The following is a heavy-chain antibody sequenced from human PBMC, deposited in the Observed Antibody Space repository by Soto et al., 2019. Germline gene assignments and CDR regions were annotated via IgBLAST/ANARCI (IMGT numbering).Heavy chain of an antibody. CDR1: GGTFSSYA. CDR2: IIPIFGTA. D-gene: IGHD2-2*01. J-gene: IGHJ5*02. Sequence: QVQLVQSGAEVKKPGSSVKVSCKASGGTFSSYAISWVRQAPGQGLEWMGGIIPIFGTANYAQKFQGRVTITADESTSTAYMELSSLRSEDTDVYYCAREYCSSTSCYVGWFDPWGQGTLVTVSS. CDR3: AREYCSSTSCYVGWFDP. V-gene: IGHV1-69*01.